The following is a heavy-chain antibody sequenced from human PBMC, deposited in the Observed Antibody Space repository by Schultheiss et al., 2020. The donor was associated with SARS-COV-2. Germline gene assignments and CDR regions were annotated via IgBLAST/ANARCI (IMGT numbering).Heavy chain of an antibody. CDR2: MNPNSGNT. CDR3: ASIIAARGSYYYYAMDV. J-gene: IGHJ6*02. D-gene: IGHD6-6*01. Sequence: ASVKVSCKASGYTFTSYDINWVRQATGQGLEWMGWMNPNSGNTGYAQKFQGRVTITRDTSASTAYMELSSLRSEDTALYYCASIIAARGSYYYYAMDVWGQGTTVTVSS. CDR1: GYTFTSYD. V-gene: IGHV1-8*01.